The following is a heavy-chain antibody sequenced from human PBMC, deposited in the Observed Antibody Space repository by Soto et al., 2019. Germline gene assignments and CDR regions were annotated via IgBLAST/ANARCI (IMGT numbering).Heavy chain of an antibody. Sequence: QVQLVESGGGVVQPGRSLRLSCAASGFTFSSYGMHWVRQAPGKGLEWVAVISYDGSNKYYADSVKGRFTISRDNSKNTLYLQMNSLRDEDTAVYYCAKVRLAYSSSSGRTNWFDPWGQGTLVTVSS. J-gene: IGHJ5*02. CDR1: GFTFSSYG. D-gene: IGHD6-6*01. CDR2: ISYDGSNK. CDR3: AKVRLAYSSSSGRTNWFDP. V-gene: IGHV3-30*18.